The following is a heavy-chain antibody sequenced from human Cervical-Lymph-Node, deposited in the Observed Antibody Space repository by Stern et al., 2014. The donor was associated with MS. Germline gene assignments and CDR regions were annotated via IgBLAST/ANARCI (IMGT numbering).Heavy chain of an antibody. D-gene: IGHD5-18*01. CDR3: AREYTNYFDY. J-gene: IGHJ4*02. CDR1: GFSFSDYY. CDR2: ISNRVRTI. V-gene: IGHV3-11*01. Sequence: VQLVESGGGLVKPGGSLTLSCAASGFSFSDYYMSWLRQAPGKGLEWISYISNRVRTIDYADSVKGRFTISRDNAKNSLSLQLNSLRVEDTAIYYCAREYTNYFDYWGRGTPVSVSS.